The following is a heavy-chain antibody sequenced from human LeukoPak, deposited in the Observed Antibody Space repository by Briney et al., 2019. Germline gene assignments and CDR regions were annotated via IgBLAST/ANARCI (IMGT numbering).Heavy chain of an antibody. CDR1: GFTFSSYG. J-gene: IGHJ4*02. D-gene: IGHD5-18*01. V-gene: IGHV3-21*01. Sequence: GGSLRLSCAASGFTFSSYGMHWVRQAPGKGLEWVSSISSSSSYIYYADSVKGRFTISRDNAENSLYLQMNSLRAEDTAVYYCARDGDGDTAMVLWGQGTLVTVSS. CDR3: ARDGDGDTAMVL. CDR2: ISSSSSYI.